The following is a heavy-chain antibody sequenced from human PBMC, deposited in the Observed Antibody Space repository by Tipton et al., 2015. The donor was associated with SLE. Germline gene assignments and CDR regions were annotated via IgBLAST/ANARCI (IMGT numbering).Heavy chain of an antibody. J-gene: IGHJ3*02. CDR1: GGSISSGGYS. Sequence: TLSLTCAVSGGSISSGGYSWSWILQPPGKGLEWIGYIYHSGSTYYNPSLKSRVTISVDTSKNQFSLKLSSVTAADTAVYYCARARWYSSGSAMGDAFDIWGQGTMVTVS. CDR3: ARARWYSSGSAMGDAFDI. CDR2: IYHSGST. D-gene: IGHD6-19*01. V-gene: IGHV4-30-2*05.